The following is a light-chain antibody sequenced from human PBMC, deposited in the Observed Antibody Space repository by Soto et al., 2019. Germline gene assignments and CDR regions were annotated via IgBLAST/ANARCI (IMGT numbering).Light chain of an antibody. Sequence: QSALTQPASVSGSPGQSVTISCTGTSSDVGGYNFVSWYQQHPGKAPKLMFYDVSKRPSGVANRFSGSKSGNTASLTISGLHADDADDYYCGSYATTTLRVFGGGTKLTVL. CDR2: DVS. CDR1: SSDVGGYNF. V-gene: IGLV2-14*01. CDR3: GSYATTTLRV. J-gene: IGLJ2*01.